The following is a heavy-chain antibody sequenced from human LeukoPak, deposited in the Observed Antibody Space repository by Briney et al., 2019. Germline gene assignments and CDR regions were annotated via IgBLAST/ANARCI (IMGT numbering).Heavy chain of an antibody. Sequence: GGSLRLSCAASGFIFSSYTMNWFRQAPGKGLEWVSSINSRSDKIFYADSVKGRFTISRDNAKNSLYLQMNSLRAEDTAVYYCARDVMVRNWFDPWGQGTLVTVS. CDR3: ARDVMVRNWFDP. J-gene: IGHJ5*02. D-gene: IGHD3-10*01. CDR1: GFIFSSYT. CDR2: INSRSDKI. V-gene: IGHV3-21*01.